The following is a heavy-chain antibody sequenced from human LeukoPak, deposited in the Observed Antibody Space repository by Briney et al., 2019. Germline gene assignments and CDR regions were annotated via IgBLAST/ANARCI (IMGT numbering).Heavy chain of an antibody. CDR1: GFTFSSSS. D-gene: IGHD3-10*01. CDR2: ISSDSSYI. V-gene: IGHV3-21*01. J-gene: IGHJ5*02. CDR3: ARARGWFGELNQNWFDP. Sequence: GGSLRLSCAASGFTFSSSSMNWVRQAPGKGLEWVSSISSDSSYIYYADSVKGRFTSSRDNSKNSLYLQMNSLRAEDTAVYYCARARGWFGELNQNWFDPWGQGTLVTVSS.